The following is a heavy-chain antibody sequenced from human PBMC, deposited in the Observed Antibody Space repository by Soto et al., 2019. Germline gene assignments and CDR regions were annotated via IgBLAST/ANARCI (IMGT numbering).Heavy chain of an antibody. Sequence: ETLSLTCTVSGGSISSYYWSWIRQPPGKGLEWIGYIYYSGSTNYNPSLKSRVTISVDTSKNQFSLKLSSVTAADTAVYYCARDSLVFHGMDVWGKGTTVTVS. D-gene: IGHD1-26*01. CDR1: GGSISSYY. V-gene: IGHV4-59*01. CDR3: ARDSLVFHGMDV. J-gene: IGHJ6*04. CDR2: IYYSGST.